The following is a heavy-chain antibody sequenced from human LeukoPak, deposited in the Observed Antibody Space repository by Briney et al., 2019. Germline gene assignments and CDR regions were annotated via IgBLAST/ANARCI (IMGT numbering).Heavy chain of an antibody. CDR2: IIPIFGAA. V-gene: IGHV1-69*13. CDR3: ARETGYSSGWFDY. CDR1: GGTFSSYA. J-gene: IGHJ4*02. D-gene: IGHD6-19*01. Sequence: SVKVSCKASGGTFSSYAISWVRQAPGQGLEWMGGIIPIFGAANYAQKFQGRVTITADESTSTAYMELSSLRSEDTAVYYCARETGYSSGWFDYWGQGTLVTVSS.